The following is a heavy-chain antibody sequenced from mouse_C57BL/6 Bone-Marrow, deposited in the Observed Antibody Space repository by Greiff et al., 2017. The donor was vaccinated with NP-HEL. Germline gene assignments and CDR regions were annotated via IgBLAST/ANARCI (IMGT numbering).Heavy chain of an antibody. Sequence: VQLQQSGPGLVKPSQSLSLTCSVTGYSITSGYYWNWIRQFPGNKLEWMGYISYDGSNNYNPSLKNRISITRDTSKNQFFLKLNSVTTEDTATYYCAREGPRYFDVWGTGTTVTVSS. CDR1: GYSITSGYY. D-gene: IGHD3-3*01. J-gene: IGHJ1*03. V-gene: IGHV3-6*01. CDR3: AREGPRYFDV. CDR2: ISYDGSN.